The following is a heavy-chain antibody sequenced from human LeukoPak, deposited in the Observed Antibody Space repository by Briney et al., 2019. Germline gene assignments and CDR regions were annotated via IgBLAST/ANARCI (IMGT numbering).Heavy chain of an antibody. Sequence: GASVKVSCKGSGYTFTGSYMHWVRQAPGQGLEWKGWINPNSGGTNYAQKFRGRVTMTRDTSISTAYMELSRLRSDDTAIYYCARAFLWFGESFYDAYDIWGQGTMVTVSS. V-gene: IGHV1-2*02. CDR1: GYTFTGSY. CDR2: INPNSGGT. J-gene: IGHJ3*02. D-gene: IGHD3-10*01. CDR3: ARAFLWFGESFYDAYDI.